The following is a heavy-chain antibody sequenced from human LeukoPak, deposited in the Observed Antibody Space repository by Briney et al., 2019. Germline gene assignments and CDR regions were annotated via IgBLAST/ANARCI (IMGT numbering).Heavy chain of an antibody. V-gene: IGHV1-3*01. CDR3: ARDFSPAGTSGGFDY. CDR1: GYTFTSYA. CDR2: INAGNGNT. D-gene: IGHD6-13*01. J-gene: IGHJ4*02. Sequence: GASVKVSCTASGYTFTSYAMHWVRQAPGQRLEWMGWINAGNGNTKYSQKFQGRVTITRDTSASTAYMELSSLRSEDTAVYYCARDFSPAGTSGGFDYWGQGTLVTVSS.